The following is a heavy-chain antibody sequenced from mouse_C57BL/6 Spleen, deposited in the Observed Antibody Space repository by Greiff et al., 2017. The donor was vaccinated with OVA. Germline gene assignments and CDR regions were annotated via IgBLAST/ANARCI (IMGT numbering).Heavy chain of an antibody. CDR1: GYTFTSYW. CDR2: INPSNGGT. V-gene: IGHV1-53*01. CDR3: ARPIYGYDEAGAFDY. D-gene: IGHD2-2*01. J-gene: IGHJ2*01. Sequence: QVQLQQPGTELVKPGASVKLSCEASGYTFTSYWMHWVKQRPGQGLEWIGNINPSNGGTNYNEKFKSKATLTVDKSSSTAYMQLSSLTSEDSAVYYCARPIYGYDEAGAFDYRGQGTTLTVSS.